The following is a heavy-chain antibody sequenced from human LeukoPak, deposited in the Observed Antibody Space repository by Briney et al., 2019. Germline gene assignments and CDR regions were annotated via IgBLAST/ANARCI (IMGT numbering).Heavy chain of an antibody. CDR2: ISSSSSYI. J-gene: IGHJ3*02. D-gene: IGHD6-19*01. CDR1: GFTFSSYS. Sequence: GGSLRLSCAASGFTFSSYSMNWVRQAPGKGLEWVSSISSSSSYIYYADSVKGRFTISRDNAKNSLYLQMNSLRAEDMALYYCAKEGGSGWPLEAFDIWGQGTMVTVSS. CDR3: AKEGGSGWPLEAFDI. V-gene: IGHV3-21*04.